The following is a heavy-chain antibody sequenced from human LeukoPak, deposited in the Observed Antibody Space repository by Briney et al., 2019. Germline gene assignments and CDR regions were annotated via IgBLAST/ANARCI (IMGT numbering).Heavy chain of an antibody. V-gene: IGHV3-73*01. Sequence: GGSLRLSCAASGFTFSGSAMHWVRQASGKGLEWVGRIRSKANSYATAYAASVKGRFTISRDDSKNTAYLQMNSLKTADTAMYYCARGLITVTIDYWGQGTLVTVSS. CDR1: GFTFSGSA. CDR2: IRSKANSYAT. J-gene: IGHJ4*02. D-gene: IGHD4-17*01. CDR3: ARGLITVTIDY.